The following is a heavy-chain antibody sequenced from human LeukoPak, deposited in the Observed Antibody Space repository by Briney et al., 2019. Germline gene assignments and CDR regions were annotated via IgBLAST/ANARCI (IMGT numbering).Heavy chain of an antibody. CDR2: IGSSGTTI. D-gene: IGHD6-19*01. CDR1: GFPFSVYE. Sequence: GGSLRLSCAVSGFPFSVYEMNWVRQSPGKGLEWVSNIGSSGTTIYYADSVRGRFSISRDNAKSSLYLQMNSLRVEDTAVYYCALLAVASDFDYWGQGALVTVSS. J-gene: IGHJ4*02. V-gene: IGHV3-48*03. CDR3: ALLAVASDFDY.